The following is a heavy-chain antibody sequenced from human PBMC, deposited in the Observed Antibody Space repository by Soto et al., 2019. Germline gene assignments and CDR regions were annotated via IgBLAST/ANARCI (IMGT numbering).Heavy chain of an antibody. CDR3: AKETGSYYSVNYFDY. D-gene: IGHD1-26*01. J-gene: IGHJ4*02. CDR2: ISYDGSNK. V-gene: IGHV3-30*18. CDR1: GSTFSSYG. Sequence: PGGSLRLSCAASGSTFSSYGMHWVRQAPGKGLEWVAVISYDGSNKYYADSVKGRFTISRDNSKNTLYLQMNSLRAEDTAVYYCAKETGSYYSVNYFDYWSQGTLVTVSS.